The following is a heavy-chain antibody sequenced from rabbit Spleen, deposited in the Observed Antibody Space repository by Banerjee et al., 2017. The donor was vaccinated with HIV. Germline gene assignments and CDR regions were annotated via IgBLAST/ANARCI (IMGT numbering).Heavy chain of an antibody. Sequence: QSLEESGGDLVKPGASLKLPCKASGFDFSYYGVSWVRQAPGKGLEWIGYIDPIFGRTYYASWVNGRFTISSHNAQNTLYLQLNSLTAADTATYFCVRDLGYDDYSEKGYFNLWGQGTLVTVS. CDR3: VRDLGYDDYSEKGYFNL. CDR2: IDPIFGRT. J-gene: IGHJ4*01. D-gene: IGHD2-1*01. V-gene: IGHV1S7*01. CDR1: GFDFSYYG.